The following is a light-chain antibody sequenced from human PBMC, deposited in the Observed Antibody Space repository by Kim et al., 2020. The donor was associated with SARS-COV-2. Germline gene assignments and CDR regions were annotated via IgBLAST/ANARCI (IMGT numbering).Light chain of an antibody. CDR3: QQYNSWWT. CDR2: GAS. V-gene: IGKV3-15*01. CDR1: QSVSSS. J-gene: IGKJ1*01. Sequence: EIVMTQSPATLSVSPGERATLSCRASQSVSSSLAWYQQKPGQAPRLLIYGASTRATGIPARFSGSGSGTEFTLTISSLQSDDSAVYYCQQYNSWWTFGQGTKVDIK.